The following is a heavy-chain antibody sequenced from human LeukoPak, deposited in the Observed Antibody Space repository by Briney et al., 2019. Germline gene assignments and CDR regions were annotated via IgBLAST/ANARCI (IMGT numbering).Heavy chain of an antibody. CDR1: GFTFTTYW. J-gene: IGHJ4*02. CDR3: VRYGSFSH. Sequence: GGSLRLSCVASGFTFTTYWMHWVRQGPGNGLVWVSLINPDGSSTNYADSVKGRFTISRDNAKNTVYLQRNSLRAEDTAVYYCVRYGSFSHWGQGTLVTVSS. CDR2: INPDGSST. V-gene: IGHV3-74*01. D-gene: IGHD2-15*01.